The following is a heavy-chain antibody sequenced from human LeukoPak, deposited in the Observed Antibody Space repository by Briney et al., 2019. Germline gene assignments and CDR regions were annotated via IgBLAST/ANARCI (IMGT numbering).Heavy chain of an antibody. J-gene: IGHJ4*02. V-gene: IGHV3-21*01. CDR3: ARDGDPYYFDY. Sequence: PGGSLRLSCAASGFTFSTFAMIWVRQPPGKGLEWVSSISSSSSYIYYADSVKGRFTISRDNAKNSLYLQMNSLRAEDTAVYYCARDGDPYYFDYWGQGTLVTVSS. CDR1: GFTFSTFA. D-gene: IGHD4-17*01. CDR2: ISSSSSYI.